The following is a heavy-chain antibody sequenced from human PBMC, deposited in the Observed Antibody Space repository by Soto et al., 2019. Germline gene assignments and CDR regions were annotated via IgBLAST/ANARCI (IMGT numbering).Heavy chain of an antibody. V-gene: IGHV1-2*02. J-gene: IGHJ5*02. CDR1: GYTFTGYY. D-gene: IGHD2-2*01. CDR3: ARPPSSNWFDP. CDR2: INPNNGGT. Sequence: ASVKVSCKASGYTFTGYYIHWVRQAPGQGLEWMGWINPNNGGTNYAQRFQGRVTMTRDTSVNTVYMELSRLRSDDTAVYYCARPPSSNWFDPWGQGTLVTVPQ.